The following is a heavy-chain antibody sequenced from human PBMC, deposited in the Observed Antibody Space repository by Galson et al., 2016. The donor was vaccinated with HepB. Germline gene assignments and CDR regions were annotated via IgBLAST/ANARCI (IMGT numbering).Heavy chain of an antibody. Sequence: QSGAEVKKPGESLKISCKGSGYSFTTYWIGWVRQMPGKGLEWMGIIYPGDSDTSYSPSFQGQVTISADKSISTAYLQWGSLKASDTAMYFCARRTDHSSNWYLDAFDIWAKGQWSPSLQ. J-gene: IGHJ3*02. CDR2: IYPGDSDT. CDR3: ARRTDHSSNWYLDAFDI. CDR1: GYSFTTYW. D-gene: IGHD6-13*01. V-gene: IGHV5-51*01.